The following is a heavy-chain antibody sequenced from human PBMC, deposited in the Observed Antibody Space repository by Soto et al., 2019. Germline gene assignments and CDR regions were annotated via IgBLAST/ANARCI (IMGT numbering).Heavy chain of an antibody. D-gene: IGHD6-19*01. CDR3: ARHNIGSGWYGGASTGPRKVYYYGMDV. Sequence: GESLKISCKGSGYSFTSYWIGWVRQMPGKGLEWMGIIYPGDSDTRYSPSFQGQVTISADKSISTAYLQWSSLKASDTAMYYCARHNIGSGWYGGASTGPRKVYYYGMDVWGQGTTVTVSS. CDR2: IYPGDSDT. CDR1: GYSFTSYW. V-gene: IGHV5-51*01. J-gene: IGHJ6*02.